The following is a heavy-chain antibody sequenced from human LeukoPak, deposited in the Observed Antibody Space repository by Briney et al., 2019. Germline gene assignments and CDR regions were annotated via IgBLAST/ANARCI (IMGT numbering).Heavy chain of an antibody. J-gene: IGHJ4*02. CDR3: ARKGYSYGLIDY. Sequence: PGGSLRLSCAASGFTFSSYWMSWVRQAPGKGLEGVANINQDGSGKYYVDSVKGRFTISRDNAKNSLYLQMNSLRAEDTAVYYCARKGYSYGLIDYCGQGTLVTVSS. D-gene: IGHD5-18*01. CDR2: INQDGSGK. CDR1: GFTFSSYW. V-gene: IGHV3-7*01.